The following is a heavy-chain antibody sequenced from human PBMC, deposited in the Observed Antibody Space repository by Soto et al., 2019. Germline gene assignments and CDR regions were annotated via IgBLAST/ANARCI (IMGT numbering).Heavy chain of an antibody. Sequence: SETLSLTCTVSGSSISSSSYYWGWIRQPPGKGLEWIGSIYYSGSTYYNPSLKSRVTISVDTSKNQFSLKLSSVTAADTAVYYCARHVRQVALGTNWFDPWGQGTLVTVSS. J-gene: IGHJ5*02. CDR1: GSSISSSSYY. D-gene: IGHD5-12*01. V-gene: IGHV4-39*01. CDR2: IYYSGST. CDR3: ARHVRQVALGTNWFDP.